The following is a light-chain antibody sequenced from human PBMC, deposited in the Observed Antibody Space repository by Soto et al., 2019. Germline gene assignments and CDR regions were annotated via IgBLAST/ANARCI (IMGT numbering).Light chain of an antibody. CDR3: QHYNDLPLT. V-gene: IGKV3-15*01. Sequence: EIVMTQSPATLSLSPGERATLSCRASQSVSSNLAWYQQKPGQAPRLLISDASTRATGIPDRFSGSGSVTEFTLTITSLQSEDFAVYYCQHYNDLPLTFGQGTKVEIK. CDR1: QSVSSN. J-gene: IGKJ1*01. CDR2: DAS.